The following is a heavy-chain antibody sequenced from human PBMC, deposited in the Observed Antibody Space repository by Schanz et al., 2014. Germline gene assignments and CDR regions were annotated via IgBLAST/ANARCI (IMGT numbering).Heavy chain of an antibody. Sequence: QVQLVESGGGLVKPGGSLRLSCVVSGFIFSDHYMSWIRQAPGKGLEWISKISDSGRTIVYADSMKGRFTISRDNAKNSLYLQVNRLRAEDTAVYYCAREGLGADYWGQGTLVTVSS. D-gene: IGHD3-16*01. J-gene: IGHJ4*02. V-gene: IGHV3-11*01. CDR2: ISDSGRTI. CDR3: AREGLGADY. CDR1: GFIFSDHY.